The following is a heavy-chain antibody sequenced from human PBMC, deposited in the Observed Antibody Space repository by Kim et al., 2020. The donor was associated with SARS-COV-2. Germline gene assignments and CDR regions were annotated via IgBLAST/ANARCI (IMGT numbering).Heavy chain of an antibody. Sequence: SETLSLTCTVSGGSISSYYWSWIRQPPGKGLEWIGYIYYSGSTNYNPSLKRRVTISVDTSKNQFSLKLSSVTAADTAVYYCARDPEGLDYYDSSGPNWYFDLWGRGTLVTVSS. CDR2: IYYSGST. CDR3: ARDPEGLDYYDSSGPNWYFDL. J-gene: IGHJ2*01. D-gene: IGHD3-22*01. CDR1: GGSISSYY. V-gene: IGHV4-59*01.